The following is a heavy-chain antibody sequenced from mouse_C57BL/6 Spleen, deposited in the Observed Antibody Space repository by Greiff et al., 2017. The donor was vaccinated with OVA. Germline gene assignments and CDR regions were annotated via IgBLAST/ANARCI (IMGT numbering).Heavy chain of an antibody. CDR3: ARGGSYYGNGFAY. Sequence: QVQLQQPGAELVKPGASVKMSCKASGYTFTSYWITWVKQRPGQGLEWIGDIYPGSGSTNYNEKFKSKATLTVDTSSSTAYMQLSSLTSEDSAVYYCARGGSYYGNGFAYWGQGTLVTVSA. D-gene: IGHD2-10*01. CDR1: GYTFTSYW. J-gene: IGHJ3*01. CDR2: IYPGSGST. V-gene: IGHV1-55*01.